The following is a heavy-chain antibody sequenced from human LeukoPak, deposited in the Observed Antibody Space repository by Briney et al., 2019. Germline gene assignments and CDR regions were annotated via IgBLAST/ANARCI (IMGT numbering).Heavy chain of an antibody. Sequence: GGTLRLSCAASGFTFSSYGMSWVRQAPGKGLEWVSAISGSGGSTYYADSVKGRFTISRDNSKNTLYLQMNSLRGEDTAVYYCAKASSSSVPNTYFDYWGQGSLVTVSS. J-gene: IGHJ4*02. CDR2: ISGSGGST. CDR1: GFTFSSYG. CDR3: AKASSSSVPNTYFDY. D-gene: IGHD6-6*01. V-gene: IGHV3-23*01.